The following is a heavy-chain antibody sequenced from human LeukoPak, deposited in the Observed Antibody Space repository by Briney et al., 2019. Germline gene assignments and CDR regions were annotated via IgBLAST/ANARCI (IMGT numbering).Heavy chain of an antibody. CDR3: ARLEILYDILTGYPIGYYFDY. CDR2: INHSGST. J-gene: IGHJ4*02. Sequence: SETLSLSCAVYGGSFSGYYWSWIRQPPGKGLEWIGEINHSGSTNYNPSLKSRVTISVDTSKNQFSLKLSSVTAADTAVYYCARLEILYDILTGYPIGYYFDYWGQGTLVTVSS. CDR1: GGSFSGYY. D-gene: IGHD3-9*01. V-gene: IGHV4-34*01.